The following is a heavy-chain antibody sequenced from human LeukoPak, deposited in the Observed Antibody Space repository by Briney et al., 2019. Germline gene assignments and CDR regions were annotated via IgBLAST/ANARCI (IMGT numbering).Heavy chain of an antibody. J-gene: IGHJ4*02. V-gene: IGHV3-21*01. D-gene: IGHD1-26*01. CDR3: ARDWVLGGVDDY. CDR2: ITSSGSYI. CDR1: GFTFSNAW. Sequence: PGGSLRLSCAASGFTFSNAWMSWVRQAPGKGLEWVSSITSSGSYIYYADSVKGRFTISRDNAKNSLYLQMNSLRAEDTAVYYCARDWVLGGVDDYWGQGTLVTVSS.